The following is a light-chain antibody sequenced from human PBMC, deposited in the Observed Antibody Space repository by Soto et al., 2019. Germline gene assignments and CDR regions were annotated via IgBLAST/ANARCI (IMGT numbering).Light chain of an antibody. J-gene: IGLJ1*01. V-gene: IGLV2-14*01. Sequence: QSVLTQPASVSGSPGQSITISCTGTSSDVGGYNFVSWYQQHPGKAPKLMIYEVSHRSSGVSSRFSGSKSGNTASLTISGLQTEDEADYYCSSYTTVFTYVFGTGTKVTVL. CDR3: SSYTTVFTYV. CDR1: SSDVGGYNF. CDR2: EVS.